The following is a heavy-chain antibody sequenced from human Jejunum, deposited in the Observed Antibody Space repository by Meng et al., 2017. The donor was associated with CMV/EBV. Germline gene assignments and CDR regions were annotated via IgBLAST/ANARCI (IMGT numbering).Heavy chain of an antibody. J-gene: IGHJ4*02. Sequence: CKASGYTFTAYCPHWVRQAPGQGLEWMGRIHPNAGSIYYAPKFQGRVTMTRDTSISTVYMDLSSLTSDDTAVYYCTRDYSGNWAIDYWGQGTLVTVSS. CDR2: IHPNAGSI. V-gene: IGHV1-2*06. D-gene: IGHD4-23*01. CDR3: TRDYSGNWAIDY. CDR1: GYTFTAYC.